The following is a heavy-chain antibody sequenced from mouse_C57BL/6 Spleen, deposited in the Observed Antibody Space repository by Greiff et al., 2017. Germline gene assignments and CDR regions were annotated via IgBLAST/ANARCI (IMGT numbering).Heavy chain of an antibody. Sequence: EVQLVESGGGLVKPGGSLKLSCAASGFTFSDYGMHWVRQAPEKGLEWVAYISSGSSTIYYADTVKGRFTISRDNAKNTMFLHMTSLRSEDTAMYYCADDYGYFDVWGTGTTVTVSS. CDR1: GFTFSDYG. CDR2: ISSGSSTI. V-gene: IGHV5-17*01. J-gene: IGHJ1*03. CDR3: ADDYGYFDV. D-gene: IGHD2-3*01.